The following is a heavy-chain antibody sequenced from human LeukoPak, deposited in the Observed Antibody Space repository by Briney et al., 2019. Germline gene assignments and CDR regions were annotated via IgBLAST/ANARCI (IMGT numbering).Heavy chain of an antibody. CDR1: GGSISSGGYY. Sequence: SETLSLTCTVSGGSISSGGYYWSWIRQHPGKGLEWIGYIYYSGSTYYNPSLKSRVTISVDTSKNQFSLKLSSVTAADTAVYYCARGDRYDGNSGGANDYWGQGTLVTVSS. J-gene: IGHJ4*02. D-gene: IGHD4-23*01. V-gene: IGHV4-31*03. CDR3: ARGDRYDGNSGGANDY. CDR2: IYYSGST.